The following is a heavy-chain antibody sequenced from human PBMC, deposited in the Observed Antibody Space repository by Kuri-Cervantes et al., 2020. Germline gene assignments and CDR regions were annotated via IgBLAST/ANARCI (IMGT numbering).Heavy chain of an antibody. V-gene: IGHV3-72*01. J-gene: IGHJ4*02. CDR2: IRNKANSYTI. D-gene: IGHD1-26*01. CDR1: GFTFSDYY. Sequence: GESLKISCAASGFTFSDYYMDWVRQAPGKGLEWVGRIRNKANSYTIEYAASVKGRFTISGDDSKNSLYLQMTSLRTEDTAVYYCTGAFKEYRSGKYYGLFDYWGQGTLVTVSS. CDR3: TGAFKEYRSGKYYGLFDY.